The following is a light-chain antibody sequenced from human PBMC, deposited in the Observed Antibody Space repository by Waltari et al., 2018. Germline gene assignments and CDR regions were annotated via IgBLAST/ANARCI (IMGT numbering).Light chain of an antibody. Sequence: QSALTQPRSVSGPPGQSVTISCTGTSRDVGGSHFVSWFQQLPGSAPKLLIYDVSERPPGVPGRFSGSKSANTASLTISGLQAEDEADYYCCSYFDTYTYVFGPGTRVIVL. J-gene: IGLJ1*01. CDR3: CSYFDTYTYV. V-gene: IGLV2-11*01. CDR2: DVS. CDR1: SRDVGGSHF.